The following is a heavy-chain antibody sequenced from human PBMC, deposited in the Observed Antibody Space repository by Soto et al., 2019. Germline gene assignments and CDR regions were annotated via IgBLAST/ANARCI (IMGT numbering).Heavy chain of an antibody. CDR1: GYTFTTYD. CDR3: ARERKFDFWRKGLDV. Sequence: QAQLVQSGAEVRKPGASVKVSCKASGYTFTTYDINWVRQAPGQGLEWLGWMDPNSGSTGYAQNFQGRITMTRNISRNTAHMELSSLQSEETAVYYYARERKFDFWRKGLDVWGEGTTVTVSS. D-gene: IGHD3-3*01. J-gene: IGHJ6*04. V-gene: IGHV1-8*01. CDR2: MDPNSGST.